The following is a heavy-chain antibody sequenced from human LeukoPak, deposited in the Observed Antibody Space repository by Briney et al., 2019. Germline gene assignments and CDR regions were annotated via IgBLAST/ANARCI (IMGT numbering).Heavy chain of an antibody. CDR3: ARGDSSSSNAFDI. CDR1: GGSISSGGYS. Sequence: SETLSLTCAVSGGSISSGGYSWSWIRQPPGKGLEWIGYIYHSGGTYYNPSLKSRVTTSVDRSKNQFSLKLSSVTAADTAVYYCARGDSSSSNAFDIWGQGTMVTVSS. D-gene: IGHD6-13*01. V-gene: IGHV4-30-2*01. CDR2: IYHSGGT. J-gene: IGHJ3*02.